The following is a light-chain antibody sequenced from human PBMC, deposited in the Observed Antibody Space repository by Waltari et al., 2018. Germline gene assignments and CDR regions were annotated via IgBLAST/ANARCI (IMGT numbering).Light chain of an antibody. V-gene: IGKV1-13*02. CDR1: QGISSA. Sequence: AIQLTQSPSSLSASVGDRVTITCRASQGISSALAWYQQKPGKAPKLLIYDASSLGSGVPSRFSGSGSGTDFTLTISSLQPEDFATYYFQQFNSYLLITFGQGTRLEIK. J-gene: IGKJ5*01. CDR2: DAS. CDR3: QQFNSYLLIT.